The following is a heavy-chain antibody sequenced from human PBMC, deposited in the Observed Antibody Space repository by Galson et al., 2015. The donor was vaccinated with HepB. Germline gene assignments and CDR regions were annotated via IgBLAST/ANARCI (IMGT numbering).Heavy chain of an antibody. V-gene: IGHV3-33*01. CDR2: IWYDGSNK. J-gene: IGHJ4*02. Sequence: SLRLSCAASGFTFSSYGMHWVRQAPGKGLEWVAVIWYDGSNKYYADSVKGRFTISRDNSKNTLYLQMNSLRAEDTAVYYCARERGRGDYVWGSYRPIDYWGQGTLVTVSS. CDR3: ARERGRGDYVWGSYRPIDY. CDR1: GFTFSSYG. D-gene: IGHD3-16*02.